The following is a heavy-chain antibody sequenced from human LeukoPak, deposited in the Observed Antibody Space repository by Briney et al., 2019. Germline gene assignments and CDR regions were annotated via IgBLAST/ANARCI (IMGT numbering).Heavy chain of an antibody. CDR2: IDWDDDK. J-gene: IGHJ6*03. Sequence: SGPTLVNPTQTLTLTCTFSGFSLSTGGMCVGWIRQPPGKALEWLARIDWDDDKYSSTSLKTRLTISKDTSKNQVVLTLTNMDPVDTATYYCARIRAVAGTRYYYVDVWGKGTTVTVSS. D-gene: IGHD1-7*01. V-gene: IGHV2-70*11. CDR3: ARIRAVAGTRYYYVDV. CDR1: GFSLSTGGMC.